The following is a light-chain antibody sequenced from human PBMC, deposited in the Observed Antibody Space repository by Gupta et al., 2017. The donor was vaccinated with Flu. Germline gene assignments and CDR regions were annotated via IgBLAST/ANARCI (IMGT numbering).Light chain of an antibody. V-gene: IGLV2-11*01. CDR3: CSYAGFYTV. J-gene: IGLJ3*02. CDR1: RSDVCGYNF. CDR2: DVN. Sequence: QSALTQPRSVSGSPAQSVTISFPGTRSDVCGYNFVSWYQQYPGNAPKLMIFDVNERPSGVPYRFSGSKSGNTASLTISGLQAEDEADYYCCSYAGFYTVFGGGTKLTVL.